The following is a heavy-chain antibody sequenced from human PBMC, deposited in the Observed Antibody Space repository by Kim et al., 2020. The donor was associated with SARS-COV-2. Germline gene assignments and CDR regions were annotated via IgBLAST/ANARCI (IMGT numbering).Heavy chain of an antibody. D-gene: IGHD6-19*01. CDR3: ARDHSSGWFPDAFDI. CDR2: ISYDGSNK. V-gene: IGHV3-30*04. CDR1: GFTFSSYA. J-gene: IGHJ3*02. Sequence: GGSLRLSCAASGFTFSSYAMHWVRQAPGKGLEWVAVISYDGSNKYYADSMKGRFTISRDNSKNTLYLQMNSLRAEDTAVYYCARDHSSGWFPDAFDIWGQGTMVTVSS.